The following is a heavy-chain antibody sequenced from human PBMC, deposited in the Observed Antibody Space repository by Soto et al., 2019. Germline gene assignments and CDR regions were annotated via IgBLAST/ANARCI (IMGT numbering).Heavy chain of an antibody. D-gene: IGHD3-10*01. CDR2: IYYSGTT. CDR3: ARGSGMYYRFFDY. Sequence: QVQLQESGPGLVKPSQTLSLTCTVSGGSISSGGYYWSWIRQHPGKGLEWIGYIYYSGTTYYNPSLKSRFTISVDTSKNQFSLKLSSVTAADTAVYYCARGSGMYYRFFDYWGQGTLVTVSS. CDR1: GGSISSGGYY. V-gene: IGHV4-31*03. J-gene: IGHJ4*02.